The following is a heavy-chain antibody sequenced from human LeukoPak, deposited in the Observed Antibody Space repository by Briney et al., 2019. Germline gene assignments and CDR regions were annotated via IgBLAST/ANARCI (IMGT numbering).Heavy chain of an antibody. CDR1: EFTFSNYA. V-gene: IGHV3-21*01. CDR2: ISGSSVYI. D-gene: IGHD3-10*02. CDR3: TRGLGSSNYDVGNL. Sequence: GGSLRLSCAASEFTFSNYAMNWVRQAPGKGLEWVSAISGSSVYIYYADSVKGRFTISRDNAKNSLFLQMNSLRAEDTAVYYCTRGLGSSNYDVGNLWGQGTLVTVSS. J-gene: IGHJ5*02.